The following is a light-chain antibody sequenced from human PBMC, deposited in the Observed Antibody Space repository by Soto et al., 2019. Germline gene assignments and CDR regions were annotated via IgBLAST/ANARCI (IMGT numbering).Light chain of an antibody. J-gene: IGLJ3*02. V-gene: IGLV2-23*01. CDR3: CSYTDGSSLL. Sequence: QSALTQPASVSDSPGQSISISCGGGRNDIGTYNLVYWYQQHPGKAPKLIIYEGNKRPSGVSNRFSGSRSGNTASLTISGLQAEDEADYYCCSYTDGSSLLFGGGTKLIVL. CDR1: RNDIGTYNL. CDR2: EGN.